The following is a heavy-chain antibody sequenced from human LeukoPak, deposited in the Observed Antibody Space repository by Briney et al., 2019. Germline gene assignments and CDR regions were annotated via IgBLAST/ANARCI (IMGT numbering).Heavy chain of an antibody. CDR3: ARDPGSSSFDL. CDR1: GFSFSTYW. Sequence: GGSLRLSCSASGFSFSTYWMSRVRQTPETGLEFVANIDQDGSVRNYMDSLKGRSTISRDNAKKSMYLEINSLRADDTAVYYCARDPGSSSFDLWGRGALVTVSS. CDR2: IDQDGSVR. V-gene: IGHV3-7*01. D-gene: IGHD6-13*01. J-gene: IGHJ4*02.